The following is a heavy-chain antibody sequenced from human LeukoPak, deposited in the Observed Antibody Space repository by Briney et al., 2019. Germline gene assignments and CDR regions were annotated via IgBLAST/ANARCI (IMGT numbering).Heavy chain of an antibody. Sequence: PGRSLRLSCAASGFTFSSYAMHWVRQAPGKGLEWVAVISYDGSNKYYADSVKGRFTISRDNSKNTLYLQMNSLRAEDTAVYYCARARGLGSGSYDRYNWFDPWGQGTLVTVSS. CDR2: ISYDGSNK. CDR3: ARARGLGSGSYDRYNWFDP. V-gene: IGHV3-30*01. D-gene: IGHD3-10*01. CDR1: GFTFSSYA. J-gene: IGHJ5*02.